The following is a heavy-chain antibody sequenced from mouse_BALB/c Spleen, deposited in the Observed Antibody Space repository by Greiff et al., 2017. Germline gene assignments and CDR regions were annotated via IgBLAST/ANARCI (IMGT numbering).Heavy chain of an antibody. Sequence: EVKLVESGGGLVKPGGSLKLSCAASGFTFSSYAMSWVRQTPEKRLEWVASISSGGSTYYPDSVKGRFTISRDNARNILYLQMSSLRSEDTAMYYCARGRYSSYAMDYWGQGTSVTVSS. CDR2: ISSGGST. V-gene: IGHV5-6-5*01. CDR1: GFTFSSYA. J-gene: IGHJ4*01. D-gene: IGHD2-5*01. CDR3: ARGRYSSYAMDY.